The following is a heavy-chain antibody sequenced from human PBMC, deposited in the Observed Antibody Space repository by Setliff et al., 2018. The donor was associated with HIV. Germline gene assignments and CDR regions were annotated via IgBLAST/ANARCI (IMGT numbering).Heavy chain of an antibody. CDR2: IYTSGST. Sequence: PSETLSLTCTVSGGSISSGSYYWSWIRQPAGKGLEWIGRIYTSGSTNYNPSLKSRVTISVDTSKNQFSLSLSSVTAADTAAYFCARVSTDYVWGSFLSSGPYYFDFWGQGALVTVSS. J-gene: IGHJ4*02. V-gene: IGHV4-61*02. CDR1: GGSISSGSYY. D-gene: IGHD3-16*01. CDR3: ARVSTDYVWGSFLSSGPYYFDF.